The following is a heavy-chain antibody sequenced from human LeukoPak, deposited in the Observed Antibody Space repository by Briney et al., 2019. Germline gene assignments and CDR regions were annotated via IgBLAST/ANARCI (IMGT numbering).Heavy chain of an antibody. CDR3: ARDLYSSGFSPHY. CDR2: INWQGDST. CDR1: GFTFDEYG. D-gene: IGHD6-19*01. Sequence: PGGSLRLSCAASGFTFDEYGMSWVRQAPGKGLEWVSGINWQGDSTDYADSVKGRFTISRDNAKNSVYLQMNSLRAEDTAVYYCARDLYSSGFSPHYWGQGTLVTVSS. J-gene: IGHJ4*02. V-gene: IGHV3-20*04.